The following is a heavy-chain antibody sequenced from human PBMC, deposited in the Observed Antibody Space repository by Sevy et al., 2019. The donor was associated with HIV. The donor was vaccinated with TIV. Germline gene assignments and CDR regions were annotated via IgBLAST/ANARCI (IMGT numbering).Heavy chain of an antibody. D-gene: IGHD3-22*01. Sequence: GESLKISCAASGFTFSSYGIHWVRQAPGKGLEWVAVIWNDRSNKEYADSVKGRFTISRDNSKNTLYLQMNSLRAEDTAVYYCASLPNNYYDSGGYSGNDAFDIWGQGTMVTVSS. V-gene: IGHV3-33*01. CDR3: ASLPNNYYDSGGYSGNDAFDI. J-gene: IGHJ3*02. CDR2: IWNDRSNK. CDR1: GFTFSSYG.